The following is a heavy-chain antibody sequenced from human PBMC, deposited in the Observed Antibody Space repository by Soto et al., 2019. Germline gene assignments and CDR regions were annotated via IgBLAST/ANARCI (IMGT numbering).Heavy chain of an antibody. CDR3: ARGGLLPAY. CDR2: ISHSGST. Sequence: QLLLQESGSGLVKPSQTLSLTCAVSGGSISSGGHSWSWIRQPPGKGLEWIGYISHSGSTYYNPSLKSRVTISVDRSKNQFSLKLSSVTAADTAVYYCARGGLLPAYWGQGTLVTVSS. V-gene: IGHV4-30-2*01. CDR1: GGSISSGGHS. J-gene: IGHJ4*02. D-gene: IGHD6-19*01.